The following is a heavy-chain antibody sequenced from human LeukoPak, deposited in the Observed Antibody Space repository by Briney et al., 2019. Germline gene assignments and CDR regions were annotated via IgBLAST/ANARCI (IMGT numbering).Heavy chain of an antibody. CDR2: TYYTSKWNT. Sequence: SQTLSLTCAISGDSVSTSGVAWNWVRQSPSRGLEWLGRTYYTSKWNTDYAVSVKSRIVVNPDTSKNQFSLKLSSVTAADTAVYYCARQSGTGTLLDYWGQGTLVTVSS. D-gene: IGHD3/OR15-3a*01. V-gene: IGHV6-1*01. CDR3: ARQSGTGTLLDY. CDR1: GDSVSTSGVA. J-gene: IGHJ4*02.